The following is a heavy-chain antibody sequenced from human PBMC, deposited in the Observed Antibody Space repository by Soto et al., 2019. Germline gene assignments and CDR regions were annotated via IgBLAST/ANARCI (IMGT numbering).Heavy chain of an antibody. J-gene: IGHJ3*02. Sequence: LTCTVPQGAISQAACPWGGFRLPPGKGLEGIASIKYSGTTFYNPSLKSRVTLPVDTSKNQFALKLSSVTAAETAVYYCARHGITGSYYDAFDIWGQGTMVTVSS. CDR1: QGAISQAACP. V-gene: IGHV4-39*01. CDR3: ARHGITGSYYDAFDI. CDR2: IKYSGTT. D-gene: IGHD1-26*01.